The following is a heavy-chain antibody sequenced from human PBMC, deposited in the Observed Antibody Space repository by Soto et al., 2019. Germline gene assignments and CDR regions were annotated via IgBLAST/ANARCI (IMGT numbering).Heavy chain of an antibody. V-gene: IGHV1-2*02. CDR2: LNPNNGDI. CDR1: GYTLIDYY. Sequence: GASVKVSCKASGYTLIDYYIHWVRQAPGQGLEWMGWLNPNNGDINFEQKFRGRVTMTRDTSINTAYMELSGLRSDDAAVYYCARSYYYDSEFDYWGQGTLVTVSS. J-gene: IGHJ4*02. CDR3: ARSYYYDSEFDY. D-gene: IGHD3-22*01.